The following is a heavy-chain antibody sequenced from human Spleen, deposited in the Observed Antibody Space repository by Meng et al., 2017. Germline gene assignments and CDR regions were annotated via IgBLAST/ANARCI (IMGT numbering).Heavy chain of an antibody. CDR2: RNNRDIR. D-gene: IGHD6-19*01. J-gene: IGHJ4*02. V-gene: IGHV3-23*01. CDR3: AKSTYDSGWYSELDY. Sequence: GESLKISCATSEFTFSRYAMTWVRQAPGKGLEWVSSRNNRDIRDYADSVKGRFTISRDNSKKALYLQMHSLRADDTAVYYCAKSTYDSGWYSELDYWGQGTLVTVSS. CDR1: EFTFSRYA.